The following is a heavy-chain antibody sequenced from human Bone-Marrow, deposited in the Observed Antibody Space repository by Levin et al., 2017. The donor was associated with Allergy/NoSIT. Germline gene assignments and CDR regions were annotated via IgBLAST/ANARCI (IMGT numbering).Heavy chain of an antibody. CDR1: GFTFSSYW. D-gene: IGHD5-12*01. CDR3: ARVRVVADFFDY. J-gene: IGHJ4*02. CDR2: INTDGSST. Sequence: PGGSLRLSCSASGFTFSSYWMHWVRQAPGKGLVWVSRINTDGSSTAYADSVKGRFTISRDNAKNTLYLQMNSLRAEDTAVYYCARVRVVADFFDYWGQGTLVTVSS. V-gene: IGHV3-74*01.